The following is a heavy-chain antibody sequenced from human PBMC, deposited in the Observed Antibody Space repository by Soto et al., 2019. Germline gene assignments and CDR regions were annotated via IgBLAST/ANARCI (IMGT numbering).Heavy chain of an antibody. Sequence: GASVKVSCKASGYTITSYGISWVRQAPGQGLEWMGRISAYSGNTNYAQKLQGRVTMTTDTSTSTAYMELRSLRSDDTAVYYCARVVGALGHWFDPWGQGTLVTVSS. CDR1: GYTITSYG. CDR3: ARVVGALGHWFDP. V-gene: IGHV1-18*01. J-gene: IGHJ5*02. CDR2: ISAYSGNT. D-gene: IGHD1-26*01.